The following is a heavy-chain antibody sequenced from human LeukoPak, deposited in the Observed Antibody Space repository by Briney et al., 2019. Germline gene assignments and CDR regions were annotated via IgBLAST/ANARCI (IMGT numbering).Heavy chain of an antibody. Sequence: GGSLRLSCAASGFTFSNYWMSWVRQAPGKGLEWVANIKQDGSEKYYVDSVKGRFTISRDNAKNSLYLQMNSLRAEDTAVYYCARKAIVVVTSLYYFDYWGQGTLVTVSS. V-gene: IGHV3-7*01. J-gene: IGHJ4*02. D-gene: IGHD2-21*02. CDR1: GFTFSNYW. CDR3: ARKAIVVVTSLYYFDY. CDR2: IKQDGSEK.